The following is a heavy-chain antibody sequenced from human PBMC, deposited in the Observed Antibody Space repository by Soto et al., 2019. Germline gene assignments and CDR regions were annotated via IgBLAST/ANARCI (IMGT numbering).Heavy chain of an antibody. CDR1: GFTVSSNY. Sequence: EVQLVESGGGLVQPGGSLRLSCAASGFTVSSNYMSWVRQAPGKGLEWVSVIYSGGSTYYADSVKGRFTISRHNSKNTLYLQMNSLRAEDMAVYYCARGWYDYGDYDVGWYFDLWGRGTLVTVSS. V-gene: IGHV3-53*04. D-gene: IGHD4-17*01. J-gene: IGHJ2*01. CDR3: ARGWYDYGDYDVGWYFDL. CDR2: IYSGGST.